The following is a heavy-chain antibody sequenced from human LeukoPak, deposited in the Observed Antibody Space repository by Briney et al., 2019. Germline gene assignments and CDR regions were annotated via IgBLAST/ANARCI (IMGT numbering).Heavy chain of an antibody. CDR3: ARGPHDILTGYYLFDY. CDR2: ISYDGSNK. Sequence: LPGRSLRLSCAASGFTISNYDMHWVRQAPGKGLEWVALISYDGSNKYYADSVKGRFTISRDNSKNTLYLQMNSLRAEDTAVYYCARGPHDILTGYYLFDYWGQGTLVTVSS. V-gene: IGHV3-30-3*01. J-gene: IGHJ4*02. D-gene: IGHD3-9*01. CDR1: GFTISNYD.